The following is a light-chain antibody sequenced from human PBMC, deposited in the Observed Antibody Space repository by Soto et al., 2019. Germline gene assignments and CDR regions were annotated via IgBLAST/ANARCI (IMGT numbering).Light chain of an antibody. CDR1: QSISSY. J-gene: IGKJ4*01. V-gene: IGKV1-39*01. Sequence: DIQMTQSPSSLSAYVGDRVTITCRASQSISSYLNWYQQKPGKAPKLLIYAASSLQSGVPSRFSGSGSGTDFTLTISSLQPEDFATYYCQQSYSTPTVGGGTKVDIK. CDR2: AAS. CDR3: QQSYSTPT.